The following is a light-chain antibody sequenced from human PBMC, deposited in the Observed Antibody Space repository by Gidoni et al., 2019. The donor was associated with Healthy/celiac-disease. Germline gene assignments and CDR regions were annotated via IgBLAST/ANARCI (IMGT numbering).Light chain of an antibody. CDR3: QQYGSSGWT. CDR2: GAS. CDR1: QRVSSSS. Sequence: EIVLTQSPGTLSSSPGERATLSCSASQRVSSSSLAWYQQKLVQAPRLLIYGASRRTTGIPDRCSGRGSGTDFTLTISRLEQEDCGVDYCQQYGSSGWTFGQGTKVEIK. J-gene: IGKJ1*01. V-gene: IGKV3-20*01.